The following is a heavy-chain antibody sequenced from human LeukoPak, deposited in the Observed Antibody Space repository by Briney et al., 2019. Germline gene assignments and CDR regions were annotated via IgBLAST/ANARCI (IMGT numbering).Heavy chain of an antibody. CDR2: INSDGSTT. D-gene: IGHD3-3*01. J-gene: IGHJ3*02. Sequence: GGSLRLSCAASGLTFSSYWMHWVRQAPGKGLVWVSRINSDGSTTTYADSVKGRFTISRDNAKNTLYLQMNSLRAEDTAVYYCARGYFAVGAFDIWGQGTMVTVSS. CDR3: ARGYFAVGAFDI. V-gene: IGHV3-74*01. CDR1: GLTFSSYW.